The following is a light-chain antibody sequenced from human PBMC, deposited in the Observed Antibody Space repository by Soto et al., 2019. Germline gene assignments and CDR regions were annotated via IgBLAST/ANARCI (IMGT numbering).Light chain of an antibody. J-gene: IGKJ3*01. CDR1: HSIIIS. Sequence: IVLTQSPAPLSLSQGERATHCXRASHSIIISLAWYRQISGQXTSLVXXDEXKRATAIPARFSGSGSGTDFTLTITSLEPEDFACYYCQPRAIGRGGTFGPGTKVDIK. V-gene: IGKV3-11*01. CDR3: QPRAIGRGGT. CDR2: DEX.